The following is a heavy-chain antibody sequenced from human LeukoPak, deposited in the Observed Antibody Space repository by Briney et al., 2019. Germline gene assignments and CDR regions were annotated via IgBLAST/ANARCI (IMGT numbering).Heavy chain of an antibody. J-gene: IGHJ6*03. D-gene: IGHD4-17*01. Sequence: PGGSLRLSCAASGFTFSSYGMHWVRQAPGKGLEWVAFIRYDGSNKYYADSVKGRFTISRDNSKNTLYLQMNSLRAEDTAVYYCAKTVTMFCYYYYYMDVWGKGTTVTISS. CDR3: AKTVTMFCYYYYYMDV. CDR1: GFTFSSYG. CDR2: IRYDGSNK. V-gene: IGHV3-30*02.